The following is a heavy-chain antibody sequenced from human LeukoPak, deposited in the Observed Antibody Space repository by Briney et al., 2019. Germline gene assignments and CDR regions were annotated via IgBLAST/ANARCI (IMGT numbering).Heavy chain of an antibody. Sequence: GGSLRLSCAASGFTFSSYAMSWVRQAPGKGLEWVSAISGSGGSTYYADSVKGRFTISRDNSKNTLYLQMNSLRAEGTAVYYCAREKYSSGWHPNGMDVWGQGTTVTVSS. CDR1: GFTFSSYA. CDR3: AREKYSSGWHPNGMDV. V-gene: IGHV3-23*01. CDR2: ISGSGGST. J-gene: IGHJ6*02. D-gene: IGHD6-19*01.